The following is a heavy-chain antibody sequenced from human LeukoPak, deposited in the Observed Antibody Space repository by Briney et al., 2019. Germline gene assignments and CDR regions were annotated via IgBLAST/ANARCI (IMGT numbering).Heavy chain of an antibody. CDR3: ARDHMVRGVRWFDP. D-gene: IGHD3-10*01. CDR2: IYGSGTS. J-gene: IGHJ5*02. CDR1: GGSISSYY. Sequence: SETLSLTCTVSGGSISSYYWSWIRQPPGKGLEWIGHIYGSGTSNYNPSLKSRVTISVDTSKNQFSLKMSSVTAADTAVYYCARDHMVRGVRWFDPWGQGTLVTVSS. V-gene: IGHV4-4*09.